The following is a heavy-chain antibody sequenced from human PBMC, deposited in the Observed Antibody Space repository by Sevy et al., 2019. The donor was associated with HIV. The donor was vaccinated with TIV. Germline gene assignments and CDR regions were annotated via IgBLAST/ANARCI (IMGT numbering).Heavy chain of an antibody. J-gene: IGHJ3*02. V-gene: IGHV3-7*03. D-gene: IGHD3-16*02. CDR2: IKQDGSEK. Sequence: GGSLRLSCAASGFTFSSYWMSWVRQAPGKGLEWVANIKQDGSEKYYVDSVKGRFTISRDNAKNSLYLQMNSLRAEDTAVYYCARELTFGGVIVPDAFDIWGQRTMVTVSS. CDR1: GFTFSSYW. CDR3: ARELTFGGVIVPDAFDI.